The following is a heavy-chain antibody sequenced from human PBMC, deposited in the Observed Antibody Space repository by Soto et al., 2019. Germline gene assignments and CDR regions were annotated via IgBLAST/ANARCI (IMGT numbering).Heavy chain of an antibody. V-gene: IGHV1-69*01. CDR2: IIPIFGTA. J-gene: IGHJ4*02. CDR3: ASSGVGYCSSTSCYGADY. D-gene: IGHD2-2*01. CDR1: GGTFSSYA. Sequence: QVQLVQSGAEVKKPGSSVKVSCKASGGTFSSYAISWVRQAPGQGLEWMGGIIPIFGTANYAQKFQGRVTITADEPTSTAYMELSSLRSEDTAVYYCASSGVGYCSSTSCYGADYWGQGTLVTVSS.